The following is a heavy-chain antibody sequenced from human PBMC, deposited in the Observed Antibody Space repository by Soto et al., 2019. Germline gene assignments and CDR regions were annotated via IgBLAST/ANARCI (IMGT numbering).Heavy chain of an antibody. CDR1: GFTFSSYG. V-gene: IGHV3-30*03. D-gene: IGHD5-18*01. CDR3: ARDPLWGTAMVLWYFDL. CDR2: ISFDGNYK. J-gene: IGHJ2*01. Sequence: SLRLSCAASGFTFSSYGMHWVRQAPGKGLEWLAVISFDGNYKYHADSVKGRFTISRDNSKNTLYLQMNSLRAEDTAVYYCARDPLWGTAMVLWYFDLWGRGTLVTVSS.